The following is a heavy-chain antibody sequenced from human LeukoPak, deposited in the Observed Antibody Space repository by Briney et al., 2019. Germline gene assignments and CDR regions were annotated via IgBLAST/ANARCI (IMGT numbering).Heavy chain of an antibody. CDR3: ARVPVTTYNYYYGMDV. CDR1: GGSFSGYY. Sequence: SETLSLTCAVYGGSFSGYYWSWIRQPPGKGLEWIGEINHSGSTYYNPSLKSRVTISVDTSKNQFSLKLSSVTAADTAVYYCARVPVTTYNYYYGMDVWGQGTTVTVSS. J-gene: IGHJ6*02. D-gene: IGHD4-11*01. CDR2: INHSGST. V-gene: IGHV4-34*01.